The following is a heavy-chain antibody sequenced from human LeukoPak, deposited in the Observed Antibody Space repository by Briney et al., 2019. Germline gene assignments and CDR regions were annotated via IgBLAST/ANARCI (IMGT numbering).Heavy chain of an antibody. CDR1: IHLHRLRNDL. Sequence: SETLSLMRSVWIHLHRLRNDLGASIRQPPGKGLEWIGSIYYSGSTYYNPSLKSRVTISVDTSKNQFSLKLSSVTAADTAVYYCARHTAAAGPLDYWGQGTLVTVSS. CDR3: ARHTAAAGPLDY. CDR2: IYYSGST. J-gene: IGHJ4*02. V-gene: IGHV4-39*01. D-gene: IGHD6-13*01.